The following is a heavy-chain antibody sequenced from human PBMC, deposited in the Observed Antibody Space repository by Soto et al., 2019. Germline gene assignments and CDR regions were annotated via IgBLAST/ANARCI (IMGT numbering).Heavy chain of an antibody. CDR3: AKNGQPPYYYYGLDV. D-gene: IGHD2-8*01. V-gene: IGHV1-18*01. CDR2: ISGYNGDT. Sequence: QGQLVQSGAEVKKPGASVKVSCKASGYTFTRYGISWVRQAPGQGLVWMGWISGYNGDTKYAQKFQGRVTMTIDTSTTTAFMELRSLTSDDTAVYYCAKNGQPPYYYYGLDVWGQGTTVTVSS. CDR1: GYTFTRYG. J-gene: IGHJ6*02.